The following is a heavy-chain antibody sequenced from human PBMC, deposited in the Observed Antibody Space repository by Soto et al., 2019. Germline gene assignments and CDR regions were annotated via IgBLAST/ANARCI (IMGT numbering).Heavy chain of an antibody. CDR1: GGSISSYY. CDR2: IYYSGST. J-gene: IGHJ4*02. CDR3: ARAYDYIWGSPDYFDY. V-gene: IGHV4-59*08. Sequence: QVQLQESGPGLVKPSETLSLTCTVSGGSISSYYWSWIRQPPGKGLEWIGYIYYSGSTNYNPSLKSRVTISVDTSKNQFSLMLSSVTAADTAVYYWARAYDYIWGSPDYFDYWGQGTLVTVSS. D-gene: IGHD3-16*01.